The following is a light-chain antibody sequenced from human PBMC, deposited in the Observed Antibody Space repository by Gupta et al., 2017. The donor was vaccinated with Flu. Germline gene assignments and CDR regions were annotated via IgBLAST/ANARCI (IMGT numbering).Light chain of an antibody. CDR3: MQATLFPIT. J-gene: IGKJ5*01. Sequence: ISCRSSETLLHSDGGTYLSWLHQRPGQPPRLLIYKISKRYPGVPDRFSGSGAGTEFTLRISRVGAEDVGVYFCMQATLFPITFGQGTRLEIK. CDR1: ETLLHSDGGTY. V-gene: IGKV2-24*01. CDR2: KIS.